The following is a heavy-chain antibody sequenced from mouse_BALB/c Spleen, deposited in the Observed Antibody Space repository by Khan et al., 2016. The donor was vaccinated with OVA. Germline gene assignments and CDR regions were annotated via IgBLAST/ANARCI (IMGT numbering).Heavy chain of an antibody. D-gene: IGHD1-1*01. J-gene: IGHJ2*01. CDR1: GYTFTEYT. CDR3: AIGNSGGSSYGYFDY. V-gene: IGHV1-18*01. Sequence: VQLKEPGPELVKPGASVKISCKTTGYTFTEYTMHWVKQSHGKRLEWIGSINPNNGYITYTQKFKGKATLTVDKSSSTAYMELRRLTSEDSAVYYCAIGNSGGSSYGYFDYWGQGTTLTVSS. CDR2: INPNNGYI.